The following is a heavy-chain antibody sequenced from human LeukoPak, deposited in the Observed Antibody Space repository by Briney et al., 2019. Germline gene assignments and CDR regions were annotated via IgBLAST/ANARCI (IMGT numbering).Heavy chain of an antibody. CDR1: GGSISSSHYY. D-gene: IGHD3-10*01. V-gene: IGHV4-39*01. CDR2: VSYSGST. J-gene: IGHJ3*02. CDR3: ARHADGSGSYMDPFDI. Sequence: SETLSLTCTVSGGSISSSHYYWGWFRQPPGKGLEWIGSVSYSGSTYYTPSLKSRVTISVDTSKNQFSLKLSSVTAADTAVYYCARHADGSGSYMDPFDIWGQGTMVTVSS.